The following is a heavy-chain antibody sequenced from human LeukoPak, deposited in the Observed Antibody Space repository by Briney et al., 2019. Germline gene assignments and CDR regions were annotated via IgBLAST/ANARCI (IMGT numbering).Heavy chain of an antibody. J-gene: IGHJ4*02. CDR3: ARNENSGWGYFDY. D-gene: IGHD5-12*01. CDR1: RFTFNSYA. CDR2: IGGSNGIT. Sequence: PGGSPRLSCAASRFTFNSYATSWVRQAPGKGLEWVSVIGGSNGITFYVGSVKGRFTISRDNSKDTLYLQMNSLRAEDTAVYYCARNENSGWGYFDYWGQGTLVTVSS. V-gene: IGHV3-23*01.